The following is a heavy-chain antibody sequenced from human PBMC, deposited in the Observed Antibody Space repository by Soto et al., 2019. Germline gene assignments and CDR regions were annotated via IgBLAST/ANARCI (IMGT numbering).Heavy chain of an antibody. CDR3: AKEPYPSSWHGSYGMDV. CDR1: GFTFSNYG. CDR2: ISFDGSHK. Sequence: QVQLVESGGGVVQPGTSLRLSCAASGFTFSNYGMHWVRQAPGKGLEWVAVISFDGSHKYYADSVKGRFTFSRDNSKNTLYLQMNSLRAEDTAVYYCAKEPYPSSWHGSYGMDVWGQGTAVTVSS. D-gene: IGHD6-13*01. V-gene: IGHV3-30*18. J-gene: IGHJ6*02.